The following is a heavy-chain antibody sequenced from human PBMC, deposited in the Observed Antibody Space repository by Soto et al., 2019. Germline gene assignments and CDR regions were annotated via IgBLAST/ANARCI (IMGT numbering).Heavy chain of an antibody. D-gene: IGHD3-9*01. Sequence: GGSLRLSCAASGFTFSSYAMHWVRQAPGKGLEWVAVISYDGSNKYYADSVKGRFTISRDNSKNTLYLQMNSLRAEDTAVYYRARDLKKYYDILTGYYKNYYYYGMDVWGQGTTVTVSS. CDR3: ARDLKKYYDILTGYYKNYYYYGMDV. CDR1: GFTFSSYA. CDR2: ISYDGSNK. V-gene: IGHV3-30-3*01. J-gene: IGHJ6*02.